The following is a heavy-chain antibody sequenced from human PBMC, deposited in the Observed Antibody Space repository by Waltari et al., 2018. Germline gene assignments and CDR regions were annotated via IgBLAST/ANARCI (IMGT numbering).Heavy chain of an antibody. CDR2: IWYDGSNK. CDR3: ASGRIAAAGDEYFQH. Sequence: QVQLVESGGGVVQPGRSLRLSCAASGFTFSSYGMHWVRQAPGKGLEWVAVIWYDGSNKYYADSVKGRFTISRDNSKNTLYLQMNSLRAEDTAVYYCASGRIAAAGDEYFQHWGQGTLVTVSS. J-gene: IGHJ1*01. D-gene: IGHD6-13*01. V-gene: IGHV3-33*01. CDR1: GFTFSSYG.